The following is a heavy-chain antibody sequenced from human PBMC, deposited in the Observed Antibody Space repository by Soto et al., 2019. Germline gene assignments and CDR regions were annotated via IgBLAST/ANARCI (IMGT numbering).Heavy chain of an antibody. D-gene: IGHD2-2*01. CDR3: ARVPDR. CDR2: IYYSGSV. Sequence: PSETLSLTCAVSGASVNSGSNYWSWIRQPPGKGLEWIGYIYYSGSVSYNPSLRSRVTISRDTSKNQFSLKLSSVTAADTAVYYCARVPDRWGQGTLVTVSS. CDR1: GASVNSGSNY. J-gene: IGHJ5*02. V-gene: IGHV4-61*01.